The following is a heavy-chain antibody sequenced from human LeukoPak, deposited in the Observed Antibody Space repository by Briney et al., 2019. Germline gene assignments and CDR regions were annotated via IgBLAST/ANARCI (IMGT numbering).Heavy chain of an antibody. V-gene: IGHV3-21*01. D-gene: IGHD1-26*01. Sequence: GGSLRLSCAACGFIFSTYSMNWVRQAPGKGLEWVSSIGTSGSYIYYSDSVKGRFTIPRDNAKNSLYLQMNSLRDEDTAVYYCARSGGRINAFDIWGQGTMVTVSS. J-gene: IGHJ3*02. CDR2: IGTSGSYI. CDR3: ARSGGRINAFDI. CDR1: GFIFSTYS.